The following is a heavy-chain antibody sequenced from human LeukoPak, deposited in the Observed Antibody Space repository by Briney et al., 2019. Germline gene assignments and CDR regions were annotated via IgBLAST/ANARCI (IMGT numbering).Heavy chain of an antibody. Sequence: PGGSLRLSCAASGFTFSSYAMSWVRQAPGKGLEWVSAIRCSGGSTYYADSVKGRFTISRDTSKNTLYLQMNSLRAEDTAVYYCAKGHSTVTTYYYYYGMDVWGQGTTVTVSS. D-gene: IGHD4-17*01. CDR3: AKGHSTVTTYYYYYGMDV. CDR2: IRCSGGST. CDR1: GFTFSSYA. V-gene: IGHV3-23*01. J-gene: IGHJ6*02.